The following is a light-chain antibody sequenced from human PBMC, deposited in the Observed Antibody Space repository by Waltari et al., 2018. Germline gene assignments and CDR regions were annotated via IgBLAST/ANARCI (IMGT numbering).Light chain of an antibody. J-gene: IGLJ2*01. CDR3: SSQSSNDVVL. CDR2: YVS. V-gene: IGLV2-14*01. Sequence: QSALTQPASVSGSPGQSVTIFCAGTSNDVGVYNSVSWYPEPPGQAPRVIIYYVSDRPSGVSGRFSGSKAGNTASLTISGLQAEDEADYYCSSQSSNDVVLFGGGTKLTVL. CDR1: SNDVGVYNS.